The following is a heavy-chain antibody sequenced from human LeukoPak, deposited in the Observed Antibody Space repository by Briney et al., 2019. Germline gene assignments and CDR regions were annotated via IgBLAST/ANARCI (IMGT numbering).Heavy chain of an antibody. CDR3: ARGDSSGYYYPY. Sequence: ASVKVSCKASGYTFTGYYMHWVRQAPGQGLEWMGWINPNSGGANYAQKFQGRVTMTRDTSISTAYMELSRLRSDDTAVYYCARGDSSGYYYPYWGQGTLVTVSS. J-gene: IGHJ4*02. CDR1: GYTFTGYY. CDR2: INPNSGGA. V-gene: IGHV1-2*02. D-gene: IGHD3-22*01.